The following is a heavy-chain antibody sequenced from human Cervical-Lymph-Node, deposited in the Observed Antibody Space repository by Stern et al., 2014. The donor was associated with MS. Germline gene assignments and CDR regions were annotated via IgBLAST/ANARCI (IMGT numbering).Heavy chain of an antibody. CDR1: GGSISSGSYY. J-gene: IGHJ6*02. Sequence: VQLVQSGPGLVKPSQTLSLTCTVSGGSISSGSYYWSWIRQPAGKGLEWIGRIYTSGSTNYNPSLKSRVTISVDTSKNQFSLTMSSVTAADTAVYYCARLYYDFWSGYHYYYYYGMDVWGQGTTVTVSS. D-gene: IGHD3-3*01. CDR2: IYTSGST. V-gene: IGHV4-61*02. CDR3: ARLYYDFWSGYHYYYYYGMDV.